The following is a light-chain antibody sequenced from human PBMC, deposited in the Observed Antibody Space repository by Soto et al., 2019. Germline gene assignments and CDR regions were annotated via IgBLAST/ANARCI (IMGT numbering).Light chain of an antibody. CDR1: SSNIGSNY. J-gene: IGLJ1*01. CDR3: AAWDDSLSGQV. V-gene: IGLV1-47*01. CDR2: RNN. Sequence: VLTQPPSASGTPRQRVTISCSGSSSNIGSNYVYWYQQLPGTAPKLLIYRNNQRPSGVPDRFSGSKSGTSASLAISGLRSEDEADYYCAAWDDSLSGQVFGTGTKVTVL.